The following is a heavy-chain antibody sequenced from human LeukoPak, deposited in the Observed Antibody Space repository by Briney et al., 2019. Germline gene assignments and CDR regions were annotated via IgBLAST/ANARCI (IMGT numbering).Heavy chain of an antibody. CDR1: GGSTSSYS. CDR3: ARDCI. J-gene: IGHJ4*02. CDR2: MYYRGST. Sequence: PSETLSLTCTVSGGSTSSYSWNWIRQPPGRGLEWIGYMYYRGSTNFNPSLRSRVTMSLDTSKNQFSLKLRSVTAADTAVYYCARDCIWGQGTLVTVSS. D-gene: IGHD1-14*01. V-gene: IGHV4-59*01.